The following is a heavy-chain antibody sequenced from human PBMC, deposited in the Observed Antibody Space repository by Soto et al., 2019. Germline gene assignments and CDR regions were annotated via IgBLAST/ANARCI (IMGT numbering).Heavy chain of an antibody. J-gene: IGHJ4*02. D-gene: IGHD6-19*01. CDR3: TADAVTGTPFDY. Sequence: EVQLVESGGGLVKPGESLRLSCTASGFTFNKAWMNWVRQTPGKGLEWVGRIKRKTERGATDYAAPVKGRFTVSRDDSENTVYLQMNSLKSEDTAIYYCTADAVTGTPFDYWGQGTLVTVSS. CDR1: GFTFNKAW. V-gene: IGHV3-15*07. CDR2: IKRKTERGAT.